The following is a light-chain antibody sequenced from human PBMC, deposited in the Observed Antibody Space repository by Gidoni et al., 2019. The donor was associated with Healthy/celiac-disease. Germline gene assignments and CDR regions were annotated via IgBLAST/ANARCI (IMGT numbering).Light chain of an antibody. Sequence: EIVLTQSPATLSLSPGERATLSCRASQSVSSYLAWYQQKPGQAPRLLIYDASDRATGIPARFSGSGSGTDVTLTISSLEPEDFAVYYCQQRSNWPLLTFGGXTKVEIK. V-gene: IGKV3-11*01. CDR1: QSVSSY. CDR3: QQRSNWPLLT. J-gene: IGKJ4*01. CDR2: DAS.